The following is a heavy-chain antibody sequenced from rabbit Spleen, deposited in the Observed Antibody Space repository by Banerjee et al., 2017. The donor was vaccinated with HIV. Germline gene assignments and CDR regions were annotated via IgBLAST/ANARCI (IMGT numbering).Heavy chain of an antibody. CDR2: IYTGSSGST. CDR3: ARQDAGDYGYDL. CDR1: GFDFSTYYY. D-gene: IGHD6-1*01. J-gene: IGHJ4*01. V-gene: IGHV1S40*01. Sequence: QSLEESGGDLVQPGASLTLTCTASGFDFSTYYYMCWVRQAPGKGLEWIGCIYTGSSGSTYYASWAKGRFTISTTSSTTLTLQMTSLTAADTATYFCARQDAGDYGYDLWGQGTLVTVS.